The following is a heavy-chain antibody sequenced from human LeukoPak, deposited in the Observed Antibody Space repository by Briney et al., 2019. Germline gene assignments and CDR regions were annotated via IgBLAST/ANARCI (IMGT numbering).Heavy chain of an antibody. V-gene: IGHV3-23*01. D-gene: IGHD3-9*01. CDR2: ISGSGGST. J-gene: IGHJ3*02. CDR3: AKTLRGYDILTGYYNDAFDI. Sequence: PRGSLRLSCAASGFTFSSYAMSWVRQAPGKGLEWVSAISGSGGSTYYADSVKGRFTISRGNSKNTLYLQMNSLRAEDTAVYYCAKTLRGYDILTGYYNDAFDIWGQGTMVTVSS. CDR1: GFTFSSYA.